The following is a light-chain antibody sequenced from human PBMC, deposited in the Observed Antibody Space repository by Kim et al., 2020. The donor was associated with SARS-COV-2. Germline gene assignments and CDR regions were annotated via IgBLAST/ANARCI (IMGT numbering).Light chain of an antibody. CDR1: QTIGSY. CDR2: AAS. V-gene: IGKV1-39*01. CDR3: QQSYGSPLT. Sequence: IQMTQSPSSLSASIGDRVTITCRASQTIGSYVNWYQQKPGKAPKVLIYAASSLQSGVPSRFSGSGSGRDFTLTISSLQPEDIATYYCQQSYGSPLTFGGGTKVDIK. J-gene: IGKJ4*01.